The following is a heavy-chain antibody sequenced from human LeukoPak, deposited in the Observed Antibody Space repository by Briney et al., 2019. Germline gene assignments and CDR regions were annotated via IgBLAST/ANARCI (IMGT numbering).Heavy chain of an antibody. V-gene: IGHV4-38-2*02. J-gene: IGHJ4*02. CDR3: ARVRAVAGTPPDY. Sequence: SETLSLTCTVSGYSISSNYHWGWIRPPPGKGLEWIATIYHSGSTYYNPSLKSRVTISVDTSKNQFSLKMRSVTAADTAVYYCARVRAVAGTPPDYWGQGTLVTVSS. D-gene: IGHD6-19*01. CDR2: IYHSGST. CDR1: GYSISSNYH.